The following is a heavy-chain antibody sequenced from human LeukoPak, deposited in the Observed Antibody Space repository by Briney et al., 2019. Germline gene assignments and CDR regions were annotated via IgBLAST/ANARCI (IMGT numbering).Heavy chain of an antibody. CDR2: IYSDGST. J-gene: IGHJ1*01. CDR3: DSSGYYPTVGYFQH. CDR1: GFTVSSNY. V-gene: IGHV3-53*01. Sequence: PGGSLRLSCAASGFTVSSNYMSWVRQAPGKGLEWVSVIYSDGSTYYADSVKGRFTISRDNSKNTLYLQMNSLRGEDTAVYYYDSSGYYPTVGYFQHWGQGTLVTVSS. D-gene: IGHD3-22*01.